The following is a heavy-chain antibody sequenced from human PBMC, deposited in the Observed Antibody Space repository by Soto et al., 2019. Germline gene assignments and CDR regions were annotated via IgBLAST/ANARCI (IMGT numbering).Heavy chain of an antibody. Sequence: QITLNESGPTPVKPRQTLTLTCTFSGFSLTTSGVGVGWIRQSPGKAPEWLALIYWDDDKRYSPSLKSRLTITKDTSKKQVVLTMADLDPVDTATYYCAHRVLRTVFGLVTTTAIYFDFWGQGTPVAVSS. CDR3: AHRVLRTVFGLVTTTAIYFDF. CDR2: IYWDDDK. J-gene: IGHJ4*02. D-gene: IGHD3-3*01. CDR1: GFSLTTSGVG. V-gene: IGHV2-5*02.